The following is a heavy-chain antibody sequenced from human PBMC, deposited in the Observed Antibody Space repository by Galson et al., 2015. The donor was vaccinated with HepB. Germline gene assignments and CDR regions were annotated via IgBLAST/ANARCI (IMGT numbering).Heavy chain of an antibody. Sequence: SLRLSCAASGFTFSSYWMHWVRQAPGKGLVWVSRINSDGSSTSYADSVKGRFTISRDNAKNTLYLQMNSLRAEDTAVYYCARDSHTYDFWSGYNGMDDWGQGTTVTVSS. CDR3: ARDSHTYDFWSGYNGMDD. CDR2: INSDGSST. V-gene: IGHV3-74*01. D-gene: IGHD3-3*01. J-gene: IGHJ6*02. CDR1: GFTFSSYW.